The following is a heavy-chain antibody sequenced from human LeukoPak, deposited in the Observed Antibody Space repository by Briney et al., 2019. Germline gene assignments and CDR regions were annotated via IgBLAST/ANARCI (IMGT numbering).Heavy chain of an antibody. CDR2: ISAYNGDT. D-gene: IGHD6-19*01. J-gene: IGHJ5*02. CDR1: GYTFNSHG. Sequence: ASVKVSCKASGYTFNSHGISWVRQAPGQGLEWMGWISAYNGDTNFAQKFQGRVTLTTDRTTSTAYLELRSLRSDDTAVYYCARDPSNTSGWKTWFDPWGQGTLVTVFS. CDR3: ARDPSNTSGWKTWFDP. V-gene: IGHV1-18*04.